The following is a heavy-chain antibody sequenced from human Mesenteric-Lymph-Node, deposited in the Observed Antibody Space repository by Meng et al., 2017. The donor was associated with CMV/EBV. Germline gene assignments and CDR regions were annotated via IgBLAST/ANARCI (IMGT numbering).Heavy chain of an antibody. CDR3: TRDSYGSGKYRGDY. Sequence: SGDSVSSNSAAWNWLRQSPSRGLEWLGRTYYRSKWYNDYAVSVKSRITINPDTSKNQFSLQLNSVTPEDTAVYYCTRDSYGSGKYRGDYWGQGTLVTVSS. J-gene: IGHJ4*02. CDR1: GDSVSSNSAA. V-gene: IGHV6-1*01. D-gene: IGHD6-19*01. CDR2: TYYRSKWYN.